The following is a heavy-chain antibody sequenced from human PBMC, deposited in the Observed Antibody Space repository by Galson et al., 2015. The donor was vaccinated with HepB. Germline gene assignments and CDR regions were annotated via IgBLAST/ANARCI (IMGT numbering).Heavy chain of an antibody. D-gene: IGHD3-10*01. CDR1: GGTFSSYA. Sequence: SVKVSCKASGGTFSSYAISWVRQAPGQGLEWMGGIIPIFGTANYAQKFQGRVTMTSDTATSTVYMELTSLTSDDTAVYYCARGMVQGGNGEFGTWGQGTLVTVSS. CDR2: IIPIFGTA. V-gene: IGHV1-69*05. J-gene: IGHJ5*02. CDR3: ARGMVQGGNGEFGT.